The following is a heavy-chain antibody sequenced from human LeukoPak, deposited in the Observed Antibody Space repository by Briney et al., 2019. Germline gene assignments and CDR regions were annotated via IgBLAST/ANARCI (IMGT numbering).Heavy chain of an antibody. J-gene: IGHJ3*02. CDR3: ARDQYSSSWNDAFDI. Sequence: GGSLRLSCAASGFTFSAYEMNWVRQAPGKGLEWVSYIGSSGSTIYYADSVKGRFTISRDNAKNSLYLQMNSLRAEDTAVYYCARDQYSSSWNDAFDIWGQGTMVTVSS. D-gene: IGHD6-13*01. V-gene: IGHV3-48*03. CDR2: IGSSGSTI. CDR1: GFTFSAYE.